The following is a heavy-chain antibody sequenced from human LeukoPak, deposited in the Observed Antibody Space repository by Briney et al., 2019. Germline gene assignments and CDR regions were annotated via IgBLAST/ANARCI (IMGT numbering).Heavy chain of an antibody. D-gene: IGHD4-11*01. V-gene: IGHV4-61*01. CDR2: IYYSGST. CDR3: ARGSGVTPVDY. J-gene: IGHJ4*02. CDR1: GGSVSSGSYY. Sequence: SETLSLTCTVSGGSVSSGSYYWSWIRQPPGTGLECIGYIYYSGSTNYNPSLKSRVTISVDTSKNQFSLKLSSVTAADTAVYYCARGSGVTPVDYWGQGTLVTVSS.